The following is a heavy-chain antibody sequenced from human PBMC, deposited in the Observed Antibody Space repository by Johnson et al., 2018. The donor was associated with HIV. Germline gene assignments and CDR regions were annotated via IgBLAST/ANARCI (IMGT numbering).Heavy chain of an antibody. Sequence: QMQLVESGGGVVQPGRSLRLSCAASGFTFSSYAMHWVRQAPGKGLEWVAVIWYDGSNKYYADSVKGRFTISRDNSKNTLYLQMNSLRAEDTAVYYCARLPSGYSRDDLDIWGQGTMVTVSS. J-gene: IGHJ3*02. CDR2: IWYDGSNK. V-gene: IGHV3-33*08. CDR3: ARLPSGYSRDDLDI. D-gene: IGHD5-18*01. CDR1: GFTFSSYA.